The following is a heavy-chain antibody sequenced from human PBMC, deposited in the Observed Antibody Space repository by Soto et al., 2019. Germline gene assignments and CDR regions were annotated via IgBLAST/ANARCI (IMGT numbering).Heavy chain of an antibody. V-gene: IGHV3-23*01. CDR1: GFTFYSYA. CDR2: IRGRGGDT. CDR3: ARGQDHFYDDYMDV. J-gene: IGHJ6*03. Sequence: EVQLMESGGGLVQPGGSLRLSCAASGFTFYSYAMSWVRQAPGKGLEWVSGIRGRGGDTYYADSVKGRFTISRDSSRNTVYLQMNSLRADDTAVYYCARGQDHFYDDYMDVWGTGTMVIVSS.